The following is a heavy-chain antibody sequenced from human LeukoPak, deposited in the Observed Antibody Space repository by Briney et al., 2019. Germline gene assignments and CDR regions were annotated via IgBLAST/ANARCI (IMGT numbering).Heavy chain of an antibody. CDR3: ARDMPWYYGSGGTTPPVVDY. CDR2: ISAYNGNT. D-gene: IGHD3-10*01. Sequence: ASVKVSCKASGYTFTSYGISWVRQAPGQGLEWMGWISAYNGNTNYAQKLQGRVTMTTDTSTSTAYMELRSLRSDDTAVYYCARDMPWYYGSGGTTPPVVDYWGQGTLVTVSS. V-gene: IGHV1-18*01. CDR1: GYTFTSYG. J-gene: IGHJ4*02.